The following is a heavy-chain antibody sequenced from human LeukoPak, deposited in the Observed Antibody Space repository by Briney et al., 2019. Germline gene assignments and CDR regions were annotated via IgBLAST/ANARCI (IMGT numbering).Heavy chain of an antibody. CDR1: GFLFSNYW. J-gene: IGHJ4*02. Sequence: PGGSLRLPCAASGFLFSNYWIHWVPQAPGKALVWVSRINSEGRNTIYADSVKGRFTISRDNAKNTLYLQMNNLRAEDTAVYDCARVGSTTDYWGQGTPVTVSS. V-gene: IGHV3-74*01. CDR3: ARVGSTTDY. D-gene: IGHD1-26*01. CDR2: INSEGRNT.